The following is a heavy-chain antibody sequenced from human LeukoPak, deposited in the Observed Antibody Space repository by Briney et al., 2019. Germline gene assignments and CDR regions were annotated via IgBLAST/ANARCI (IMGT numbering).Heavy chain of an antibody. CDR3: ARQVSVYYDSSGYYLHDAFDI. D-gene: IGHD3-22*01. J-gene: IGHJ3*02. CDR1: GGSISSYY. V-gene: IGHV4-59*08. CDR2: IYYSGST. Sequence: SETLSLTCTVSGGSISSYYWSWIRQPPGKGLEWIGYIYYSGSTNYNPSLKSRVTISVDTSKNQFSLKLSSVTAADTAAYYCARQVSVYYDSSGYYLHDAFDIWGQGTMVTVSS.